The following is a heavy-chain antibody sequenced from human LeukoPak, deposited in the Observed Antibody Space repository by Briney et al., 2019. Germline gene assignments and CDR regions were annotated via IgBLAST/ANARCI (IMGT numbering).Heavy chain of an antibody. CDR1: GYSFTNYW. CDR3: ARHGDSSGYSQYNWFDP. J-gene: IGHJ5*02. V-gene: IGHV5-51*01. D-gene: IGHD3-22*01. CDR2: IYPGDSDT. Sequence: SGESLKISCKGGGYSFTNYWIVWVRQMPGKGLEWMGIIYPGDSDTRYSPSFQGQVTISADKSISTAYLQWSSLKASDTAMYYCARHGDSSGYSQYNWFDPWGQGTLVTVSS.